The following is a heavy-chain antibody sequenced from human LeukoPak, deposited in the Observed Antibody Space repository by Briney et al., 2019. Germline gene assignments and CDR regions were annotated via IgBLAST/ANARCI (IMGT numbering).Heavy chain of an antibody. J-gene: IGHJ5*02. CDR2: LYSHGRT. V-gene: IGHV3-53*01. CDR1: GLTVSSNH. Sequence: PGGSLRLSRAASGLTVSSNHMSWVRQAPGKGLEWLSVLYSHGRTDYADSVKGRFTISRDNSRNTLYLQMNSLRAEDTAVYYCAAGGTYYYNSSGYLYEPWGQGTLVTVSS. CDR3: AAGGTYYYNSSGYLYEP. D-gene: IGHD3-22*01.